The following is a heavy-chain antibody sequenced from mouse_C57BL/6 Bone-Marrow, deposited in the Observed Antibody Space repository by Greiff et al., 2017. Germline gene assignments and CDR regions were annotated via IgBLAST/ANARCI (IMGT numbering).Heavy chain of an antibody. Sequence: EVKLVESGGDLVKPGGSLKLSCAASGFTFSSYGMSWVRQTPDKRLEWVATISSGGSYTYYPDSVKGRFTISRDNAKNTLYLQMSSLKSEDTDMYYCARLYYSNFYYAMDYWGQGTSVTVSS. CDR3: ARLYYSNFYYAMDY. CDR2: ISSGGSYT. D-gene: IGHD2-5*01. J-gene: IGHJ4*01. V-gene: IGHV5-6*01. CDR1: GFTFSSYG.